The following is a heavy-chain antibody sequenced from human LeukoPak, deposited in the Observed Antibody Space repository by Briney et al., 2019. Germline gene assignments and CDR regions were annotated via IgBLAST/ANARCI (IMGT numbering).Heavy chain of an antibody. D-gene: IGHD2-15*01. CDR2: ISESGTNT. CDR3: AKTPGYCSGGSCYFHHFDY. V-gene: IGHV3-23*01. Sequence: GGSLRLSCAASGFTFNNFAMSWVRQAPGKGLEWVSRISESGTNTHYADSVKGRFTISRDNSKNTLILQMNSLRAEDTAVYFCAKTPGYCSGGSCYFHHFDYWGQGTLVTVSS. J-gene: IGHJ4*02. CDR1: GFTFNNFA.